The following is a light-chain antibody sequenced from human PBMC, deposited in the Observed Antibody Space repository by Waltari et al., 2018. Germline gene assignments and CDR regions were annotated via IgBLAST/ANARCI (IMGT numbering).Light chain of an antibody. CDR2: DVT. V-gene: IGLV2-14*01. CDR1: SSDVGSSNY. CDR3: SSYTTSSTLV. Sequence: QSALTQPASVSGSPGQSITISCSGTSSDVGSSNYVPWYQQHPGKAPKPIIFDVTKRPSGVSNRFSGSKSGNTASLTISGLQAEDEADYYCSSYTTSSTLVFGGGTKLTVL. J-gene: IGLJ3*02.